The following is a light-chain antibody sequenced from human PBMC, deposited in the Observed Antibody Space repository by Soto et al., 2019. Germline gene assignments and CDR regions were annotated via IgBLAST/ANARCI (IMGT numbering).Light chain of an antibody. J-gene: IGLJ1*01. CDR2: EVS. V-gene: IGLV2-14*01. CDR1: SSDVGGYNY. CDR3: SPYTSSSNYV. Sequence: QSALTQPASVSGSPGQSITISCTGTSSDVGGYNYVSWYQQHPGKAPKLMIYEVSNRPSGVSNRFSGSKSGNTASLTISGLQAEDEADYYCSPYTSSSNYVLGNGTKVTVL.